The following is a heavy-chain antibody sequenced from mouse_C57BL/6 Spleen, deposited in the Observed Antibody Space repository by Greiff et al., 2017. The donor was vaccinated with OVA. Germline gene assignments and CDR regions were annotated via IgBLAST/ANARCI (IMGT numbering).Heavy chain of an antibody. V-gene: IGHV2-2*01. CDR3: ARKGGYDVYAMDY. CDR1: GFSLTSYG. J-gene: IGHJ4*01. CDR2: IWSGGST. Sequence: QVHVKQSGPGLVQPSQSLSITCTVSGFSLTSYGVHWVRQSPGKGLEWLGVIWSGGSTDYNAAFISRLSISKDNSKSQVFFKMNSLQADDTAIYYCARKGGYDVYAMDYWGQGTSVTVSS. D-gene: IGHD2-3*01.